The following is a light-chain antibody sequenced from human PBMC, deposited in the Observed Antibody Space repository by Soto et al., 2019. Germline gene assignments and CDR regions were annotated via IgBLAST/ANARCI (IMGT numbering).Light chain of an antibody. Sequence: IVLTQSPATLSLSPGETATLSCRASQSISRYLAWYQQEPGQAPRLLIYDASIRATGIPARFRGGGSETDFTLTISSLAPEDFAIYYCQQRGTWPRVTFGGGTKVEIK. CDR2: DAS. J-gene: IGKJ4*01. V-gene: IGKV3-11*01. CDR3: QQRGTWPRVT. CDR1: QSISRY.